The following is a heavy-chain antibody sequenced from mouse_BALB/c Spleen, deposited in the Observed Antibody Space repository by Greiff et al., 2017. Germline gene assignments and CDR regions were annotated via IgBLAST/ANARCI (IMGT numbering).Heavy chain of an antibody. CDR2: IYPGDGDT. D-gene: IGHD2-12*01. V-gene: IGHV1-80*01. CDR1: GYAFSSYW. CDR3: ARGYYSWFAY. J-gene: IGHJ3*01. Sequence: QVQLQQSGAELVRPGSSVKISCKASGYAFSSYWMNWVKQRPGQGLEWIGKIYPGDGDTNYNGKFKGKATLTADKSSSTAYMQLSSLTSEDSAVYFCARGYYSWFAYWGQGTLVTVSA.